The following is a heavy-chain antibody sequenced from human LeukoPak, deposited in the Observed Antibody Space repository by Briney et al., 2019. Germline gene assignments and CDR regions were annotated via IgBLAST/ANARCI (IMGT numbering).Heavy chain of an antibody. CDR2: INHSGVT. J-gene: IGHJ4*02. CDR3: ARGPKYYYDSSGYYRFDY. Sequence: SETLSLTCAVHGGPFSGYYWSWLRQPPGKGLEWIGEINHSGVTNYNPSLKSRVTISVDTSKNQFSLKLSSVTAADTAVYYCARGPKYYYDSSGYYRFDYWGLGTLVTVSS. D-gene: IGHD3-22*01. CDR1: GGPFSGYY. V-gene: IGHV4-34*01.